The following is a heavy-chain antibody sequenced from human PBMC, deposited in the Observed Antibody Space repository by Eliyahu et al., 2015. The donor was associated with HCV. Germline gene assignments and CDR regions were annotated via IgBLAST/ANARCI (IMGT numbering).Heavy chain of an antibody. J-gene: IGHJ5*02. Sequence: QVQLRESGPGLVKPSQTLSLTCTVSGGSISSGAYYWTSLRQHPEKGLEWIGYIFYSGSSYYNPSLKSRVTISVETSKNQFSLKLNSVTAADTAVYYCARFERPGIATMGNWFDPWGQGALVTVSS. V-gene: IGHV4-31*03. CDR1: GGSISSGAYY. CDR2: IFYSGSS. D-gene: IGHD6-13*01. CDR3: ARFERPGIATMGNWFDP.